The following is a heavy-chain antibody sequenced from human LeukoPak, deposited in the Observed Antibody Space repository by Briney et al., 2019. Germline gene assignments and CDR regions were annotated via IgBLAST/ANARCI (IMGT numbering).Heavy chain of an antibody. V-gene: IGHV3-66*02. CDR2: IYSGGST. CDR1: GFTVSSNY. CDR3: ARDRYGSSSNFDY. J-gene: IGHJ4*02. D-gene: IGHD6-13*01. Sequence: GGSLRLSCAASGFTVSSNYMSWVRQAPGKGLEWVSVIYSGGSTYYADSVKGRFTISRDNSKNTLYLQMNSLRAEDTAVYYCARDRYGSSSNFDYWGQGTLVTVSS.